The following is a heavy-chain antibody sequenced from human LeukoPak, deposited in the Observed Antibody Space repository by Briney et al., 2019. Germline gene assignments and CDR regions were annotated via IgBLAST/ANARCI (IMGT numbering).Heavy chain of an antibody. CDR2: IYYSGST. D-gene: IGHD6-13*01. CDR3: ARGPYSSSLEDY. CDR1: GGSISSGDYY. V-gene: IGHV4-30-4*01. J-gene: IGHJ4*02. Sequence: PSETLSLTCTVSGGSISSGDYYWSWIRQPPGKGLEWIGYIYYSGSTYYNPSLKSRVTISVVTSKNQFSLKLSSVTAADTAVYYCARGPYSSSLEDYWGQGTLVTVSS.